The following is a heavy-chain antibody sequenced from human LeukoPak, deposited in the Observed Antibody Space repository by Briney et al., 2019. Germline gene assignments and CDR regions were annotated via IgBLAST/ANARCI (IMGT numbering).Heavy chain of an antibody. CDR1: GFTFSSYA. D-gene: IGHD3-22*01. Sequence: GGSLRLSCAASGFTFSSYAMSWVRQAPGKGLEWVSGISGSGGGTYYADSVKGRLTISRDNSKNTLYLQMNSLRAEDTAVYYCAKEFLDNSGYYGGGAVDYWGQGTLVTVSS. V-gene: IGHV3-23*01. CDR2: ISGSGGGT. CDR3: AKEFLDNSGYYGGGAVDY. J-gene: IGHJ4*02.